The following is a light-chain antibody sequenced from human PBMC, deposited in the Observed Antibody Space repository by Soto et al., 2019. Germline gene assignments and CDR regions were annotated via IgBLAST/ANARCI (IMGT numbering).Light chain of an antibody. V-gene: IGKV3D-7*01. CDR1: QSVSSSY. J-gene: IGKJ1*01. CDR3: QQDYNLRT. CDR2: GAS. Sequence: EIVMTQSPATLSLSPGERATLSCRASQSVSSSYLSWYQQKPGQAPRLLIYGASTRATGIPARFSGSGSGTDFTLTISRLQPEDFAVYYCQQDYNLRTFGQGTKVEIK.